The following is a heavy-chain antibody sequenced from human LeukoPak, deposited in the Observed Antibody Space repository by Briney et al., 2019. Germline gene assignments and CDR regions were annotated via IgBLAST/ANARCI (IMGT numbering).Heavy chain of an antibody. CDR3: ARDSPPLGDSYGYWWFDP. V-gene: IGHV4-4*07. J-gene: IGHJ5*02. CDR2: IYTSGST. D-gene: IGHD5-18*01. Sequence: SQTLSLTCTVSGGSLSSYYCSWVRQPAGKGLEWIGRIYTSGSTNYNPSLKSRVAMSVDTSKNQFSLKLSSVTAADTAVYYCARDSPPLGDSYGYWWFDPWGQGTLVTVSS. CDR1: GGSLSSYY.